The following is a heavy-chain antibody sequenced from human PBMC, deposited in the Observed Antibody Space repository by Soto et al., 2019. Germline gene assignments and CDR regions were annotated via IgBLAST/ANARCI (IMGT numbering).Heavy chain of an antibody. CDR3: ARESEDLTSNFDY. J-gene: IGHJ4*02. V-gene: IGHV3-21*06. Sequence: GSLRLSCAASGFIFTRYSMNWVRQAPGKGLEWVSSISSTTNYIYYGDSMKGRFTISRDNAKNSLYLEMNSLRAEDTAVYYCARESEDLTSNFDYWGQGTLVTVSS. CDR1: GFIFTRYS. CDR2: ISSTTNYI.